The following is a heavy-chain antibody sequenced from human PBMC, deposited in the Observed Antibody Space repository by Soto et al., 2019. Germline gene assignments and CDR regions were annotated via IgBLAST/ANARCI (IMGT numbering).Heavy chain of an antibody. J-gene: IGHJ5*02. Sequence: VQLVQSGAEVKKPGASVKVSCKASGYIFTDYYIHWVRQAPGQGLEWMGWINPNSGDTAFAQKFHGRVAMTRDTSTTTAYMELSGLTSDDTAMFYCARGIFGSGSYSRADLWGQGTLVTVSS. CDR1: GYIFTDYY. V-gene: IGHV1-2*02. CDR2: INPNSGDT. CDR3: ARGIFGSGSYSRADL. D-gene: IGHD3-10*01.